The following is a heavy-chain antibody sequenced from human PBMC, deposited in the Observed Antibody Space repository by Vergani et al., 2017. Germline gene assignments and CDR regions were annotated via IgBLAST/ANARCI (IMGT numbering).Heavy chain of an antibody. J-gene: IGHJ5*02. CDR2: VYYSGST. CDR1: GGPISSSSSY. D-gene: IGHD3-3*01. CDR3: ARQTDYDFWSGFSP. Sequence: QLQLQESCPGLVKPSETLSLTCTVSGGPISSSSSYWGWIRQPPGKGLEWIGSVYYSGSTYYNPPLKSRVTISVDTSKNQFSLKLSSVTAADTAVYYCARQTDYDFWSGFSPWGQGTLVTVSS. V-gene: IGHV4-39*01.